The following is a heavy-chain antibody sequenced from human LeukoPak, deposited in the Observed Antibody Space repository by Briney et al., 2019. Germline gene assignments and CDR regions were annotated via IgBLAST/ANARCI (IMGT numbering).Heavy chain of an antibody. CDR3: ARQMEMATITSPPDY. Sequence: GESLKISCKGSGYTFTRYWIGWVRQMPGKGLECMGTIYPGDSDIRYSPSFQGQVTISADKSISTAYLQWSSLKASDTAMYYCARQMEMATITSPPDYWGQGTLVTVSS. CDR2: IYPGDSDI. J-gene: IGHJ4*02. V-gene: IGHV5-51*01. CDR1: GYTFTRYW. D-gene: IGHD5-24*01.